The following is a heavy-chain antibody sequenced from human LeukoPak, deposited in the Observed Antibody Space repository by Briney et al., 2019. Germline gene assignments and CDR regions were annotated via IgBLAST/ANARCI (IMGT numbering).Heavy chain of an antibody. CDR2: ICWNSGSI. Sequence: GRSLTLSCVACGFTFDDYAMHWVRQAGGKGLDGVAGICWNSGSIGYADCVKGRFTISRDNAKNSLYLQMNSLRAEDTALYYCAKEKPYDFWSGSQTGGAFDIWGQGTMVTVSS. J-gene: IGHJ3*02. D-gene: IGHD3-3*01. CDR3: AKEKPYDFWSGSQTGGAFDI. V-gene: IGHV3-9*01. CDR1: GFTFDDYA.